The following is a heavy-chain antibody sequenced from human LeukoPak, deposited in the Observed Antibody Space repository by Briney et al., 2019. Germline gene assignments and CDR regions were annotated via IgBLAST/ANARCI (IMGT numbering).Heavy chain of an antibody. J-gene: IGHJ4*02. CDR2: IYPDDSDT. CDR3: AKLSSGWSLDY. D-gene: IGHD6-19*01. Sequence: GASLKIPCKGSGFSFTNYWIAWVRQLPVKGLEWMGIIYPDDSDTRYSPSFQGQVTISVDKSISTAYLQWSSLKASDSAIYYCAKLSSGWSLDYWGQGTLVTVSS. V-gene: IGHV5-51*01. CDR1: GFSFTNYW.